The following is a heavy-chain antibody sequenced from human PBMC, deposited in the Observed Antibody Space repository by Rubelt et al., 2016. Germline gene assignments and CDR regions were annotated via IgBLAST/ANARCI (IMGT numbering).Heavy chain of an antibody. Sequence: QVQLVQSGAEVKKPGSSVKVSCKASGGTFSSYAISWVRQAPGQGLEWMGGIIPIFGTANYAQKFQVIFTITADESTSPAYMGLSSLRYAETAGYYCARGSGSYAVDYWGQGTLVTDSS. CDR1: GGTFSSYA. CDR3: ARGSGSYAVDY. CDR2: IIPIFGTA. V-gene: IGHV1-69*01. J-gene: IGHJ4*02. D-gene: IGHD1-26*01.